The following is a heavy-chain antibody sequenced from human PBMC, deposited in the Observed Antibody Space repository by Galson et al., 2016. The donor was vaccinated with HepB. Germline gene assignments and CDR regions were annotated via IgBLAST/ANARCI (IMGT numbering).Heavy chain of an antibody. CDR3: ARGKYITETGYFFDF. D-gene: IGHD3-9*01. V-gene: IGHV3-21*01. Sequence: SLRLSCAASGFTFSIYSMHWVRQAPGKGLEWVSSISSTSSYIYYSDYVKGRFTISRDNAKNSLYLQMNSLRAEDTAVYYCARGKYITETGYFFDFWGQGTLVTVSS. CDR2: ISSTSSYI. J-gene: IGHJ4*02. CDR1: GFTFSIYS.